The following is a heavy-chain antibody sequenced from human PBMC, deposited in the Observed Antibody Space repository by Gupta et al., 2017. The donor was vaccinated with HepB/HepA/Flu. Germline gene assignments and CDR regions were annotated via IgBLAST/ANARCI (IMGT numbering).Heavy chain of an antibody. V-gene: IGHV1-2*02. Sequence: QVQLVQSGAEVKKPGASVKVSCKASGYTFTGYYMPWVRQAPGQGLEWMGWINPNSGGTNYAQKFQGRVTMTRDTSISTAYMELSRLRSDDTAVYYCARLGYCSSTSCYRQFDYWGQGTLVTVSS. CDR2: INPNSGGT. D-gene: IGHD2-2*02. CDR1: GYTFTGYY. J-gene: IGHJ4*02. CDR3: ARLGYCSSTSCYRQFDY.